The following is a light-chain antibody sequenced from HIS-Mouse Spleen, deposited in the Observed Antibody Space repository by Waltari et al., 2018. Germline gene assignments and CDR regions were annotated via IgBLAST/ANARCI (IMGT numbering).Light chain of an antibody. CDR3: YSTDSSGNHRV. CDR2: EDS. V-gene: IGLV3-10*01. CDR1: ALPNKY. J-gene: IGLJ2*01. Sequence: SYELTQPPSVSVSPGQTARITCPADALPNKYHYWYQQKSGQAPVLVIYEDSKRPSGIPERFSGSSSGTMATLTISGAQVEDEADYYCYSTDSSGNHRVFGGGTKLTVL.